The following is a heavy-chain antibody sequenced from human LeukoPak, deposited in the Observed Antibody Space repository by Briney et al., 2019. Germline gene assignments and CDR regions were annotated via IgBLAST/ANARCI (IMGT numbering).Heavy chain of an antibody. J-gene: IGHJ4*02. D-gene: IGHD2-2*01. Sequence: PGGSLRLSCAASGFTFSNAWMSWVRQAPGKGLEWVSYISSSSSTIYYADSVKGRFTISRDNAKNSLYLQINSLRAEDTAVYYCAVAQPAAPFDYWGQGTLVTISS. CDR3: AVAQPAAPFDY. V-gene: IGHV3-48*01. CDR2: ISSSSSTI. CDR1: GFTFSNAW.